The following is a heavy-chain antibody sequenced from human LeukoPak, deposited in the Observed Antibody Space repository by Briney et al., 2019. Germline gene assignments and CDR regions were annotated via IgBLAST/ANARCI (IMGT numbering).Heavy chain of an antibody. Sequence: GGSLRLSCAASGFTFSSYWMHWARQVPGKGLVWVSRINSDGSSTNYADSVKGRFTISRDNAKNTLYLQMNSLRAEDTAVYYCARVGGFGQVDYWGQGTLVTVSS. V-gene: IGHV3-74*01. D-gene: IGHD3-10*01. CDR2: INSDGSST. CDR3: ARVGGFGQVDY. CDR1: GFTFSSYW. J-gene: IGHJ4*02.